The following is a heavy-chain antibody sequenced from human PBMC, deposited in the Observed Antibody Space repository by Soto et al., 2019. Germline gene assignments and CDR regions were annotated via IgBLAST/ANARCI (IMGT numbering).Heavy chain of an antibody. CDR1: GGSISSSSYY. CDR2: IYYSGST. D-gene: IGHD2-2*01. Sequence: PSETLSLTCTVSGGSISSSSYYWGWIRQPPGKGLEWIGSIYYSGSTYYNPSLKSRVTISINTSKNQMSLELTSVTAADTAVYYYARHSGPYASSWFDAWGQGTLVTVSS. V-gene: IGHV4-39*01. J-gene: IGHJ5*02. CDR3: ARHSGPYASSWFDA.